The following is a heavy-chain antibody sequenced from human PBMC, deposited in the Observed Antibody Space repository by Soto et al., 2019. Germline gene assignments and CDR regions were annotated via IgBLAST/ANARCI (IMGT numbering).Heavy chain of an antibody. D-gene: IGHD3-3*01. CDR3: ARDGFWSGYPSFDY. V-gene: IGHV1-69*08. J-gene: IGHJ4*02. CDR2: IIPILGIA. CDR1: GGTFSSYT. Sequence: QVQLVQSGAEVKKPGSSVKVSCKASGGTFSSYTISWVRQAPGQGLEWMGRIIPILGIANYAQKFQCRVTITADKSTSTAYMELSSLRTEDTAVYYCARDGFWSGYPSFDYWGQGTLVTVSS.